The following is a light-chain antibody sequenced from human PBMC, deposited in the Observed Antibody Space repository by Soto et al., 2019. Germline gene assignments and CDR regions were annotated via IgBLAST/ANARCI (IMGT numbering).Light chain of an antibody. Sequence: QSALTQPASVSGSPGQSITISCTGTSSDVGAYNYVSWYQQHPGKAPKLMIYEVSNRPSGVSNRFSGSKSGNTASLTISGLQAEDEADYHCSSYTSSNTYVFGTGTKV. CDR3: SSYTSSNTYV. CDR2: EVS. J-gene: IGLJ1*01. CDR1: SSDVGAYNY. V-gene: IGLV2-14*01.